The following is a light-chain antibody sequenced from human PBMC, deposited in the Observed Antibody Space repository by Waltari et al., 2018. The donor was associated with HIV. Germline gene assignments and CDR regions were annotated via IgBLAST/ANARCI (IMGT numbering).Light chain of an antibody. Sequence: QSVLPQPPSASATPGRRVNTSCCGRSSDIGRNTLSLYHAPPGTTPKLHIDTNGQRPSWVPDRFSGSKSGTSASLAISGLQSGDEAYYYCATWDDSLNGLIFGGGTKLSVL. J-gene: IGLJ2*01. CDR2: TNG. CDR3: ATWDDSLNGLI. CDR1: SSDIGRNT. V-gene: IGLV1-44*01.